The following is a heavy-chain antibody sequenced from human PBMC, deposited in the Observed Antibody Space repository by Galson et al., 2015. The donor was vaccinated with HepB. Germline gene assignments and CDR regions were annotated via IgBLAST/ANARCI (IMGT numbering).Heavy chain of an antibody. CDR2: IYYSGST. D-gene: IGHD6-13*01. J-gene: IGHJ5*02. CDR1: GGSISSYY. CDR3: ERRAAAGVGKNWFDP. V-gene: IGHV4-59*08. Sequence: ETLSLTCTVSGGSISSYYWSWIRQPPGKGLEWIGYIYYSGSTNYNPSLKSRVTISVDTSKNQFSLKLSSVTAADTAVYYCERRAAAGVGKNWFDPWGQGTLVTVSS.